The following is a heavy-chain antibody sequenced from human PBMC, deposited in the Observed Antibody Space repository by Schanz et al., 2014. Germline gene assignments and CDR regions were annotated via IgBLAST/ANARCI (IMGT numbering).Heavy chain of an antibody. V-gene: IGHV1-8*01. CDR1: GYTFTSYD. J-gene: IGHJ4*02. Sequence: QVQLIQTGAEVKKPGASVKVSCTASGYTFTSYDINWVRQAPGQGLDWLGWMNPNGGNPGFAQKFRGRVTMTRNTSMSTAYIELHILTSEDTAVYYCARGRTFDYWGQGTLVTVSS. CDR3: ARGRTFDY. CDR2: MNPNGGNP.